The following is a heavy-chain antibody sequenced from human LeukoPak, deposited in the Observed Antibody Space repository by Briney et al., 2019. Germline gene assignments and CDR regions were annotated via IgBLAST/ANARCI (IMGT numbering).Heavy chain of an antibody. CDR3: ARDGGYGGNSEPDAFDI. CDR1: EFTVSSNY. J-gene: IGHJ3*02. CDR2: IYSGGST. V-gene: IGHV3-66*02. D-gene: IGHD4-23*01. Sequence: GGSLRLSCAASEFTVSSNYMSWVRQAPGKGLEWVSVIYSGGSTYYADSVKGRFTISRDNSKNTLYLQMNSLRAEDTAVYYCARDGGYGGNSEPDAFDIWGQGTMVTVSS.